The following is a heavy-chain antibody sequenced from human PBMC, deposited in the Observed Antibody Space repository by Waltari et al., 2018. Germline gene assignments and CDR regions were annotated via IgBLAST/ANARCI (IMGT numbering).Heavy chain of an antibody. D-gene: IGHD3-22*01. CDR1: GYSISSGYY. V-gene: IGHV4-38-2*02. J-gene: IGHJ4*02. CDR3: SRDSAWDYYYDSSGYFDY. CDR2: IYHSGST. Sequence: QVQLQESCPGLVKPSETLSLTCAVYGYSISSGYYWGWIRQPPGKGLEWIGSIYHSGSTYYNPSLKSRVTISVDTSKNQFSLKLSSVTAADTAVYYCSRDSAWDYYYDSSGYFDYWGQGTLVTVSS.